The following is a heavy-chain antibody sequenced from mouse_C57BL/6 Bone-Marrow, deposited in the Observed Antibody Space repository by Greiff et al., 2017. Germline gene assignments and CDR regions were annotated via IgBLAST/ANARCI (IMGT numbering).Heavy chain of an antibody. CDR3: ARRSYYYGSSLYYYAMDY. Sequence: QVQLQQSGAELARPGASVKLSCKASGYTFTSYGISWVKQRTGQGLEWIGEIYPRSGNTYYYEKFKGKATLTANKSSSTGYMELRSLTSESSAVYFCARRSYYYGSSLYYYAMDYWGQGTSVTVSS. CDR2: IYPRSGNT. J-gene: IGHJ4*01. D-gene: IGHD1-1*01. V-gene: IGHV1-81*01. CDR1: GYTFTSYG.